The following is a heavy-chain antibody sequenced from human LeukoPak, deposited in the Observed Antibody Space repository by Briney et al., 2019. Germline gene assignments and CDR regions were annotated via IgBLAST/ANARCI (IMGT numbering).Heavy chain of an antibody. Sequence: GASVKVSCKASGGTCSSYAISWVRQAPGQGLEWMGRIIPIFGTANYAQKFQGRVTITTDESTSTAYMELSSLRSEDTAVYYCSGDLNWFDPWGQGTLVTVSS. J-gene: IGHJ5*02. CDR2: IIPIFGTA. CDR1: GGTCSSYA. V-gene: IGHV1-69*05. CDR3: SGDLNWFDP.